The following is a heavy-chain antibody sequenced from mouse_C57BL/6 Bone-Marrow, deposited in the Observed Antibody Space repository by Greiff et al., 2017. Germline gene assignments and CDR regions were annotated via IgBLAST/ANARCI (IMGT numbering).Heavy chain of an antibody. V-gene: IGHV14-4*01. D-gene: IGHD2-3*01. CDR1: GFNIKDDY. CDR2: IDPENGDT. J-gene: IGHJ3*01. Sequence: VQLKQSGAELVRPGASVKLSCTASGFNIKDDYMHWVKQRPEQGLEWIGWIDPENGDTEYASKFQGKATITADTSSNTAYLQLSSLTSVDTAVYYCTTYGYYPWFAYWGQGTLVTVSA. CDR3: TTYGYYPWFAY.